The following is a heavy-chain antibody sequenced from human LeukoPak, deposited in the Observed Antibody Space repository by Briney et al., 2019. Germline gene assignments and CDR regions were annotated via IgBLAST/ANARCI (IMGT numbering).Heavy chain of an antibody. J-gene: IGHJ4*02. Sequence: GGSLRLSCAASGFTFSNSWMHWVRQAPGKGLVWVSYINTDGSNTYYAASVTGRFTVSRGNAKSTLYLQMNSLKADDTAIYYCVRDSIGPGHWGQGTLVTVSS. D-gene: IGHD3-3*02. CDR1: GFTFSNSW. V-gene: IGHV3-74*01. CDR3: VRDSIGPGH. CDR2: INTDGSNT.